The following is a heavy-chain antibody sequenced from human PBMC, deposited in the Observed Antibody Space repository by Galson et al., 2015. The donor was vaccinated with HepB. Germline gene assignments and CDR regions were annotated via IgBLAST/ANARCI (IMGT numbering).Heavy chain of an antibody. Sequence: SLRLSCAGSGFSFSSYAMSWVRQAPGKGLEWVSAISASGSRTYYADSVKGRFTISRDNSDNTLYLQMNSLRAGDTAVYYCAKHGSSWSYYFDYWGREPWSPSPQ. J-gene: IGHJ4*02. CDR2: ISASGSRT. V-gene: IGHV3-23*01. CDR1: GFSFSSYA. CDR3: AKHGSSWSYYFDY. D-gene: IGHD6-13*01.